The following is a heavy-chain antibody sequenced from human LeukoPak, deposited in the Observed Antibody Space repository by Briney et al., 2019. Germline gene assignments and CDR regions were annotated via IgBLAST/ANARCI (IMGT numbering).Heavy chain of an antibody. D-gene: IGHD2-2*01. CDR3: ARRRCTSTSCFADY. CDR2: IKQDGIER. CDR1: GFTFSSYW. Sequence: GGSLRLSCAASGFTFSSYWMSWVRQAPGKGLEWVANIKQDGIERYYVDTVKGRFTISRDNAKNSLYLQMNSLRAEDTAVYYCARRRCTSTSCFADYWGQGTLVTVSS. V-gene: IGHV3-7*01. J-gene: IGHJ4*02.